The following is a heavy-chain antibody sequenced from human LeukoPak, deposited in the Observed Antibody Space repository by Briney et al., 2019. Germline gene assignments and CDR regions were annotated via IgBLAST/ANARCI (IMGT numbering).Heavy chain of an antibody. CDR3: TTGRRYQLYDY. CDR1: GNTLTELS. V-gene: IGHV1-24*01. J-gene: IGHJ4*02. Sequence: ASVKVSCKVFGNTLTELSMHWERQAPGKGLESMGGFAPEDGETIYAQQFQGRLTMTEDTSTDTAYMELSRLTSEDTAVYYCTTGRRYQLYDYWGQGTLVTVSS. D-gene: IGHD1-1*01. CDR2: FAPEDGET.